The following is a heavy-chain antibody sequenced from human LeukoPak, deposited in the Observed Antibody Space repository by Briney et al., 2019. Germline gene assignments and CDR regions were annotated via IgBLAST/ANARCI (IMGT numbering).Heavy chain of an antibody. CDR2: MYYSGII. J-gene: IGHJ4*02. D-gene: IGHD4-11*01. CDR3: ARHGDYSLYYFDY. Sequence: PSGTLSLTCTVSSGSISSNSYSWGWVRQPPGKGLEWIGSMYYSGIINYNPSLKSRVTMSVDTSKNQFSLKLSSVTAADTAVYYCARHGDYSLYYFDYWGQGTLVTVSS. V-gene: IGHV4-39*01. CDR1: SGSISSNSYS.